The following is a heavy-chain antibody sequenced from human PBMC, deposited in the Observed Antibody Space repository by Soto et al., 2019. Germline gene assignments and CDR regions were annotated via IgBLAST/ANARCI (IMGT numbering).Heavy chain of an antibody. J-gene: IGHJ5*02. D-gene: IGHD3-10*01. V-gene: IGHV3-9*01. CDR2: ISWNSGSI. Sequence: PGGSLRLSCAASGFTFDDYAMHWVRQAPGKGLEWVSGISWNSGSIGYADSVKGRFTISRDNSKNTLFLQMMRAEDTAVYYCARGLSMVRGEHWFDPWGQGTPVTVSS. CDR1: GFTFDDYA. CDR3: ARGLSMVRGEHWFDP.